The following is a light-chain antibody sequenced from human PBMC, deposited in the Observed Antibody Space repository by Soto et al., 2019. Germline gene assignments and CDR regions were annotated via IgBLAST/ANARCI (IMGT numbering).Light chain of an antibody. CDR3: QHYHTYWT. J-gene: IGKJ1*01. Sequence: DIQMTQSPSTLSASVGDRVTITCRASQSISSWLAWYQQKPGKAPKLLISKASSLESGVPSRFSGSRSGTEFTLTISSLQPDDFATYYCQHYHTYWTFGQGTKVEVK. CDR1: QSISSW. V-gene: IGKV1-5*03. CDR2: KAS.